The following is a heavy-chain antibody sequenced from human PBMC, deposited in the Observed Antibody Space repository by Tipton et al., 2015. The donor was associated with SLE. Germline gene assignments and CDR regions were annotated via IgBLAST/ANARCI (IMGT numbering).Heavy chain of an antibody. D-gene: IGHD6-13*01. CDR3: VRHVGSNWYWALDP. Sequence: TLSLTCTVSGGSISFYYWGWFRESAGRGLVWIGRIYSCGDRDYNPSLRSRVTMSIDALQNRVSLRLKSVSAADTAVYYCVRHVGSNWYWALDPWGQGTLVTVSS. V-gene: IGHV4-4*07. J-gene: IGHJ5*02. CDR1: GGSISFYY. CDR2: IYSCGDR.